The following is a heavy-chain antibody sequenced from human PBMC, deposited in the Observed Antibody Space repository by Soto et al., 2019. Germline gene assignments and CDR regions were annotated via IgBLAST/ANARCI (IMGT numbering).Heavy chain of an antibody. J-gene: IGHJ6*02. CDR3: ARGFGTLVRGIIREYSGMDV. V-gene: IGHV4-34*01. CDR2: IIHSGST. D-gene: IGHD3-10*01. CDR1: GGSFSGYY. Sequence: QVQLQQWGAGLLKPSETLSLTCAVYGGSFSGYYWSWIRQPPGKGLEWIGEIIHSGSTKYNPSLRSRVTISVDTSKNQFSLRLSSVTAADTAVFYCARGFGTLVRGIIREYSGMDVWGQGTTVTVS.